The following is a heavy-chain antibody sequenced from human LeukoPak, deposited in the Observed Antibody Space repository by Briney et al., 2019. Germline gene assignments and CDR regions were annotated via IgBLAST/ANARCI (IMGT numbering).Heavy chain of an antibody. CDR2: IYYSGST. CDR3: ARDLLGSGFDP. V-gene: IGHV4-59*01. Sequence: SETLSLTCTVSGGSISSYYWSWIRQPPGKGLEWIGYIYYSGSTNYNPSLKRRVTISVDTSKNQFSLKLSSVTAADTAVYYCARDLLGSGFDPWGQGTLVTVSS. CDR1: GGSISSYY. J-gene: IGHJ5*02. D-gene: IGHD2/OR15-2a*01.